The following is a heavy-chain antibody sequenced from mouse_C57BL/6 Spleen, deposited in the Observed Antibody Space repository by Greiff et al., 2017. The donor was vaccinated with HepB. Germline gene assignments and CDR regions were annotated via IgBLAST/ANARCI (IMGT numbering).Heavy chain of an antibody. V-gene: IGHV1-15*01. D-gene: IGHD1-1*01. Sequence: VQLQESGAELVRPGASVTLSCKASGYTFTDYEMHWVKQTPVHGLEWIGAIDPETGGTAYNQKFKGKAILTAVKSSSTAYMELRSLTSEDSAVYYCTRGSYDHFDYWGQGTTLTVSS. J-gene: IGHJ2*01. CDR1: GYTFTDYE. CDR3: TRGSYDHFDY. CDR2: IDPETGGT.